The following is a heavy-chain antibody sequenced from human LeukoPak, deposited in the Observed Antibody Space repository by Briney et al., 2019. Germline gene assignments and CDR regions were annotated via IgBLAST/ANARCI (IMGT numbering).Heavy chain of an antibody. Sequence: GGSLRLSCAASGFTFDDYAMHWVRQTPGKGLEWVSGISWNSGSIGYADSVKGRFTISRDNAKNSLYLQMNSLRAEDTALYYCAKDYGDYVGVYFDYWGQGTLVTVSS. J-gene: IGHJ4*02. D-gene: IGHD4-17*01. CDR2: ISWNSGSI. CDR1: GFTFDDYA. CDR3: AKDYGDYVGVYFDY. V-gene: IGHV3-9*01.